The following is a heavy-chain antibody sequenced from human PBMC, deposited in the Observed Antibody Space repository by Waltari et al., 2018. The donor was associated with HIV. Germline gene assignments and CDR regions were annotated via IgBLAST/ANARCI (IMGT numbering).Heavy chain of an antibody. CDR3: ARYGGYSGPTLDY. CDR1: GFTFSSYT. CDR2: SRYSRSQI. Sequence: EVQLVESGGGLVKPGGSLRLSCAASGFTFSSYTMNWVRQAPGKGLGGCSFSRYSRSQIYYADSLKGRFTISRDNAKNSLYLQMNSLRAEDTAVYYCARYGGYSGPTLDYWGQGTLVTVSS. J-gene: IGHJ4*02. V-gene: IGHV3-21*01. D-gene: IGHD5-12*01.